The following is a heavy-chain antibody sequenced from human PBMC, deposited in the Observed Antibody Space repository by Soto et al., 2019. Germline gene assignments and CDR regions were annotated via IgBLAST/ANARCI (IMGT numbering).Heavy chain of an antibody. V-gene: IGHV3-23*01. CDR2: ISGSGDNT. J-gene: IGHJ4*02. D-gene: IGHD5-12*01. Sequence: HPGGSLRLSCAASGFSFDDYAMTWVRQATGKGLEWVSAISGSGDNTYYADSMKGRFTISRDNSRNTLYLQLNTLRAEDTALYYCAKGYYSGYDLAYFDYWGQGTLVTVSS. CDR1: GFSFDDYA. CDR3: AKGYYSGYDLAYFDY.